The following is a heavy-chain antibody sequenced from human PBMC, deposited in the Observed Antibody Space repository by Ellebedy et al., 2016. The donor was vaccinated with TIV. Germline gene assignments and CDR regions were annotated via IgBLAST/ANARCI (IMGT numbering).Heavy chain of an antibody. CDR2: IHHSGST. CDR1: GYFISSGHY. CDR3: ARSFTYGSGSSSMGGD. J-gene: IGHJ4*02. V-gene: IGHV4-38-2*02. D-gene: IGHD3-10*01. Sequence: MPSETLSLTCTVSGYFISSGHYWGWIRQAPGKGLEWIGSIHHSGSTYYNSSLESRVTISVDTSKNQFSLELSAVTAADTAIYYCARSFTYGSGSSSMGGDWGQGTLVTVSS.